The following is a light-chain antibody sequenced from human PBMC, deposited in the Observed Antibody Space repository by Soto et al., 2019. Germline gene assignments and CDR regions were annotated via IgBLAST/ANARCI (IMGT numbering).Light chain of an antibody. J-gene: IGLJ2*01. CDR2: YDS. V-gene: IGLV3-21*04. CDR1: NIGSKS. Sequence: SYELTQPPSVSVAPGKTARITCGGNNIGSKSVHWYQQKPGQAPVLVIYYDSDRPSGIPERFSGSNSGNTATLTISRVEAWDEADYYCQVWDSSSDPVVFGGGTKVTVL. CDR3: QVWDSSSDPVV.